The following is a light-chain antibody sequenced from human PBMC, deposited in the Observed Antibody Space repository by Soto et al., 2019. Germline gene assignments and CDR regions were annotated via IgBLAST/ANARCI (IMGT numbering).Light chain of an antibody. J-gene: IGKJ1*01. CDR1: TDLAIY. CDR2: GTS. V-gene: IGKV1-8*01. CDR3: QHYNSYSEA. Sequence: NRIQQSPSSLSASTRDRVTVAGRARTDLAIYLAWCQYRPGTAPKALISGTSTLPSGVPSRFSGSGSGTEFTLTISSLQHDDFVTYYYQHYNSYSEAFGQGTKVDIK.